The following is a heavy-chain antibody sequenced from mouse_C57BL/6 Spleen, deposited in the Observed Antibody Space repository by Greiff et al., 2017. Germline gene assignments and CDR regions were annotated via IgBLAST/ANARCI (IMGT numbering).Heavy chain of an antibody. CDR1: GFTFSDYG. V-gene: IGHV5-15*01. J-gene: IGHJ4*01. Sequence: EVKVVESGGGLVQPGGSLKLSCAASGFTFSDYGMAWVRQAPRKGPEWVAFISNLAYSIYYADTVTGRFTISRENAKNTLYLEMSSLRSEDTAMYYCARQDYRMAMDYWGQGTSVTVSS. D-gene: IGHD2-12*01. CDR3: ARQDYRMAMDY. CDR2: ISNLAYSI.